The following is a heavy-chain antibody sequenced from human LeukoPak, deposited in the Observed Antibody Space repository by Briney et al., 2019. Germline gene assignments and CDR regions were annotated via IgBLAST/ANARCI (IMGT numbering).Heavy chain of an antibody. Sequence: GGSLRLSCEASGFTFDAYAMHWVRQAPGKGLEWVSLINKDGSATYYADSVKGRFTISRDNSKNSLYLQMNSLRSEDTALYYCATWAFYHSLNVWGQGTTVTVSS. J-gene: IGHJ6*02. D-gene: IGHD1-26*01. CDR3: ATWAFYHSLNV. V-gene: IGHV3-43*02. CDR1: GFTFDAYA. CDR2: INKDGSAT.